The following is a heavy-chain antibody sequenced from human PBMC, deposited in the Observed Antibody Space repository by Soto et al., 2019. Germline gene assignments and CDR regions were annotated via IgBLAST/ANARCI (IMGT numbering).Heavy chain of an antibody. D-gene: IGHD1-26*01. CDR2: INAGNGNT. J-gene: IGHJ6*02. V-gene: IGHV1-3*01. CDR3: ARDRVGYYYYGMDV. CDR1: GYTFTSYA. Sequence: QVQLVQSGAEVKKPGASVKVSCKASGYTFTSYAMHWVRQAPGQRLEWMGWINAGNGNTKYSQKFQGRVTITRDTSASTAYMELSSLRSADTAVYYCARDRVGYYYYGMDVWGQGTTVTVSS.